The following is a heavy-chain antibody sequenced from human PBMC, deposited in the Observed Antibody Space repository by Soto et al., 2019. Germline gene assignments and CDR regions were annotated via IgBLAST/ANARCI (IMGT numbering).Heavy chain of an antibody. CDR2: IWFDGSNK. V-gene: IGHV3-33*01. Sequence: GGSLRLSCAASGFTFSSYGMHWVRQAPGKGLEWVSVIWFDGSNKDYADSVKGRFTISRDISKNTVYLQMNSLRAEDTAVYYCARVASIAVAGQYDYWGQGTLVTVSS. D-gene: IGHD6-19*01. CDR1: GFTFSSYG. J-gene: IGHJ4*02. CDR3: ARVASIAVAGQYDY.